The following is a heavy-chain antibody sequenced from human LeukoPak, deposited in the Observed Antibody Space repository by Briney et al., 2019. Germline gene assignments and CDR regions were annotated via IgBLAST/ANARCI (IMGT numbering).Heavy chain of an antibody. CDR2: MSGRGGST. Sequence: PGGSLRLSCAASGFTFSSYGMSWVRQAPGKGLEWVSAMSGRGGSTYYADSVKGRFTIPRDNSKNTLYLQMNSLRAEDTAVYYCATSRPLAGEKPDYWGQGTLVTVSS. CDR3: ATSRPLAGEKPDY. V-gene: IGHV3-23*01. D-gene: IGHD3-16*01. CDR1: GFTFSSYG. J-gene: IGHJ4*02.